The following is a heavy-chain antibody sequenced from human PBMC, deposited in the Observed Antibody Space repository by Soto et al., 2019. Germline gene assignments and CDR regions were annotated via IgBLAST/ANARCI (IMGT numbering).Heavy chain of an antibody. J-gene: IGHJ5*02. CDR3: AREWDGDGYNSGWFDP. V-gene: IGHV3-48*01. D-gene: IGHD5-12*01. Sequence: EVQLVESGGGLVQPGGSLRLSCAASGFTFSSYSMNWVRQAPGKGLEWVSYISSSSRTIYCADSVKGRFTISRDNAKNPMYLQMNRLRAEDTAVYYCAREWDGDGYNSGWFDPWGQGTLVTVSS. CDR1: GFTFSSYS. CDR2: ISSSSRTI.